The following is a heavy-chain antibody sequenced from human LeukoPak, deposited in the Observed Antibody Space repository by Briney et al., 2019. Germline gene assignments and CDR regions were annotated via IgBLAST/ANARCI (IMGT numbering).Heavy chain of an antibody. V-gene: IGHV3-21*01. J-gene: IGHJ4*02. Sequence: PGGSLRLSCAASRFTFSSYSMNWVRQAPGKGLEWVSSISSSSSYIYYADSVKGRFTISRDNAENTLFLQMNSLRAEDTAVYYCARAPSYDNSVDYWGQGTLVTVSS. CDR2: ISSSSSYI. CDR3: ARAPSYDNSVDY. D-gene: IGHD3-22*01. CDR1: RFTFSSYS.